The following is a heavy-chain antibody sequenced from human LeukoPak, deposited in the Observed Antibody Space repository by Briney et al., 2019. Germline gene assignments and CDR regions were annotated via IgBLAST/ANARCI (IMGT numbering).Heavy chain of an antibody. CDR2: IDPSDSYT. CDR1: GYTFTTYW. V-gene: IGHV5-10-1*01. J-gene: IGHJ4*02. CDR3: ARHRDRGYGGNSADY. Sequence: GESLKISCKGSGYTFTTYWISWVRQMPGKGLEWMGRIDPSDSYTNYSPSFQGHVTVSADKSISTAYLQWSGLKASDTAMYYCARHRDRGYGGNSADYWGQGTLVTVSS. D-gene: IGHD4-23*01.